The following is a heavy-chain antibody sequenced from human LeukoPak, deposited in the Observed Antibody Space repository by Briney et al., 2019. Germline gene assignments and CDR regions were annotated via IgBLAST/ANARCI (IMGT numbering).Heavy chain of an antibody. CDR3: ATIGSTYGGNSRRNY. Sequence: SETLSLTCAVYGGSFSGYYWSWVRQPPGKGLEWIGEINHSGSTNYNPSLKRRVTISVDTSKNQFPLKLSSGTAADTAVYYCATIGSTYGGNSRRNYWGQGTLVTVSS. J-gene: IGHJ4*02. V-gene: IGHV4-34*01. D-gene: IGHD4-23*01. CDR2: INHSGST. CDR1: GGSFSGYY.